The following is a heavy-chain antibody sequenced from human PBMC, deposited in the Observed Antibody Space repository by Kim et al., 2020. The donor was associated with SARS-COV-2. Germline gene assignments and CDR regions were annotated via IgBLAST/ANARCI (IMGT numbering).Heavy chain of an antibody. CDR1: GFTFSNYN. CDR2: IWYAGTNI. CDR3: ARGLSLDAVTGYPHQRRFDP. Sequence: GGSLRLSCAASGFTFSNYNMHWVRQAPGKGLEWVAVIWYAGTNIYYGDSVRGRFTISRDNSNNTLYLQMNNVRAEDTAVYYCARGLSLDAVTGYPHQRRFDPWGQGTLVTVSS. J-gene: IGHJ5*02. V-gene: IGHV3-33*01. D-gene: IGHD3-9*01.